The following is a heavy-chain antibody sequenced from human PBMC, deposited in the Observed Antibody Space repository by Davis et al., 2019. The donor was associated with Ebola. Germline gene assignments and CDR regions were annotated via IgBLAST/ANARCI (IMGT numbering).Heavy chain of an antibody. Sequence: GSLRLSCTVSGGSISSYYWSWIRQPPGKGLEWIGYIYYSGSTTYNPSLKSRVTISVDTSKNQFSLKLSSVTAADTAVYYCARVPLEQWLVRGDYYGMDVWGQGTTVTVSS. CDR2: IYYSGST. V-gene: IGHV4-59*08. CDR3: ARVPLEQWLVRGDYYGMDV. J-gene: IGHJ6*02. CDR1: GGSISSYY. D-gene: IGHD6-19*01.